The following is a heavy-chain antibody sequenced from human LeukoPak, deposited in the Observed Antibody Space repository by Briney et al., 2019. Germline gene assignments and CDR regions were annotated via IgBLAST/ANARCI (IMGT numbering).Heavy chain of an antibody. CDR2: MVDDGNKK. CDR3: ARGRGIAL. J-gene: IGHJ4*02. V-gene: IGHV3-7*01. Sequence: GESLRLSCAASGFTLANYWMSWVRQAPGKGLEWVANMVDDGNKKNYVDSVKGRFTISRDNVNNSLYLQMNSLRVEDTAVYYCARGRGIALWGQGTLVTVSS. D-gene: IGHD6-13*01. CDR1: GFTLANYW.